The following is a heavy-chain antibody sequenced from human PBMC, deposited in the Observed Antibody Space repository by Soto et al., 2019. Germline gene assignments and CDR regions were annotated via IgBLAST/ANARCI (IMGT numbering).Heavy chain of an antibody. D-gene: IGHD6-13*01. CDR1: GGTFSSYA. J-gene: IGHJ3*02. CDR2: IIPIFGTA. V-gene: IGHV1-69*01. CDR3: AREIASGGTGRAFDI. Sequence: QVQLVQSGAEVKKPGSSVKVSCKASGGTFSSYAISWVRQSPGQGLEWMGGIIPIFGTANYAQKFQGRVTITGDESTSTGCVELSSLRSEDTAVYYCAREIASGGTGRAFDISGQGTIVAVSS.